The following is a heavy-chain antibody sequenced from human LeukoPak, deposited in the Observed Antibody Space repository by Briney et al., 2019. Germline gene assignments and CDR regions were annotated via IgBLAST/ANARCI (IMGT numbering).Heavy chain of an antibody. D-gene: IGHD6-13*01. CDR1: GESISGFY. CDR3: ARSFKQHGLDY. J-gene: IGHJ4*02. Sequence: SETLSLTCTVSGESISGFYWNWIRQSPGKGLEWIGYIYYSGSTNYNPSLKSRVTISIDTSKNQFSLKLSSVTAADTAVYYCARSFKQHGLDYWGQGTLVTVSS. V-gene: IGHV4-59*01. CDR2: IYYSGST.